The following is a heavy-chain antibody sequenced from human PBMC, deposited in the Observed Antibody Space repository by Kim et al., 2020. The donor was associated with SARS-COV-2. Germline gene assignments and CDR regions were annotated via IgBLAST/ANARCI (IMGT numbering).Heavy chain of an antibody. CDR2: IDAADGKT. Sequence: ASVKVSCKASGYTFTSYAMHWVRQAPGQKLEWMGWIDAADGKTEYSHKFQGRVTITRDTSATTVYMDLNRLTSDDTAVYYCARGGNGWIRVFWLDAWGQGARVTVSS. CDR1: GYTFTSYA. V-gene: IGHV1-3*01. J-gene: IGHJ5*02. D-gene: IGHD6-19*01. CDR3: ARGGNGWIRVFWLDA.